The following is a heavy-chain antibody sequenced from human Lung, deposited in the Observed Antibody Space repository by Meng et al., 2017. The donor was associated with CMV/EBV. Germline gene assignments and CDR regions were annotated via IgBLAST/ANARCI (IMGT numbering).Heavy chain of an antibody. J-gene: IGHJ2*01. D-gene: IGHD5-12*01. V-gene: IGHV3-23*01. Sequence: GGSLRLSCAASGFSFSNHVMSWVRQAPGKGLEWVSTISGSGGSTYYADSVKGRFTVSRDNSKNTLNLQMNSLRVEDTAVYYCAKKSGYDLGWYFELWGSGTLVTVSS. CDR3: AKKSGYDLGWYFEL. CDR1: GFSFSNHV. CDR2: ISGSGGST.